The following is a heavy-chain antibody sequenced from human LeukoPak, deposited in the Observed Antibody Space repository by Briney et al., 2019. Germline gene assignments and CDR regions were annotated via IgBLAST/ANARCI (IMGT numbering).Heavy chain of an antibody. Sequence: ASVKVSCKASGYTFTGYYMHWVRQAPGQGLEWMGWINPNSGGTNYAQKFQGRVTMTRDTSISTAYMELSRLRSDDTAVYYCARNGYCSSTSCYSYYYYGTDVWGQGTTVTVSS. J-gene: IGHJ6*02. CDR3: ARNGYCSSTSCYSYYYYGTDV. CDR2: INPNSGGT. CDR1: GYTFTGYY. V-gene: IGHV1-2*02. D-gene: IGHD2-2*01.